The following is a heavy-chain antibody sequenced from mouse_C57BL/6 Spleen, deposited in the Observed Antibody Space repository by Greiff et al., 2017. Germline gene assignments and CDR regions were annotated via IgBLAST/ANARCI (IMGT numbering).Heavy chain of an antibody. Sequence: QVQLQQSGAELVRPGASVTLSCKASGYTFTDYEMHWVKQTPVHGLEWIGAIDPETGGTAYNQKFKGKAILTADKSSSTAYMELRSLASEDSAVYSCTRWNYGSRELDYWGQGTTLTVSS. CDR3: TRWNYGSRELDY. D-gene: IGHD1-1*01. CDR2: IDPETGGT. V-gene: IGHV1-15*01. J-gene: IGHJ2*01. CDR1: GYTFTDYE.